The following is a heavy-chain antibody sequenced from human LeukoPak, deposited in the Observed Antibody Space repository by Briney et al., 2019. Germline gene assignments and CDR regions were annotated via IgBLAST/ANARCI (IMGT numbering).Heavy chain of an antibody. CDR3: AKDYIAAAGIGGEYAFDI. CDR1: GFTFSSYA. CDR2: ISGSGGST. V-gene: IGHV3-23*01. D-gene: IGHD6-13*01. Sequence: GGSLRLSCAASGFTFSSYAMSGVRQAPGKGLEWVSAISGSGGSTYYADSVKGRFTISRDNSKNTLYLQMNSLRAEDTAVYYCAKDYIAAAGIGGEYAFDIWGQGTMVTVSS. J-gene: IGHJ3*02.